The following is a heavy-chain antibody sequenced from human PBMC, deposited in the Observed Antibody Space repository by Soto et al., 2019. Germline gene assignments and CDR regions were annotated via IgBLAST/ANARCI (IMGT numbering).Heavy chain of an antibody. Sequence: QVQLVQSGAEVKKPGASVKVSCKASGYTFTSYGISWVRQAPGQGLEWMGWISAYNGNTNYAQKLQGRVTMTTDTSTSKAYXXLXSXXSDGAAVYYWARARPAPGYCSSTGCSNYYYYGMDVWGQGTTVTVSS. CDR3: ARARPAPGYCSSTGCSNYYYYGMDV. D-gene: IGHD2-2*01. CDR1: GYTFTSYG. CDR2: ISAYNGNT. J-gene: IGHJ6*02. V-gene: IGHV1-18*01.